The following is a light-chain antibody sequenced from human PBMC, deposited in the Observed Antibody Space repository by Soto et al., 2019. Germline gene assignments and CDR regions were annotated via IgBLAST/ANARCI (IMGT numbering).Light chain of an antibody. V-gene: IGKV3-20*01. CDR2: GTS. CDR1: QSVRTF. J-gene: IGKJ1*01. CDR3: QQHGNSPKT. Sequence: EIVLTQSPGTLSLSPGERATLSCRASQSVRTFLAWYQQRPGQAPRLLIYGTSSRATGVPDRFIGSGSGTDFTLTISRLEPEDFAVYYCQQHGNSPKTFGQGTKVEIK.